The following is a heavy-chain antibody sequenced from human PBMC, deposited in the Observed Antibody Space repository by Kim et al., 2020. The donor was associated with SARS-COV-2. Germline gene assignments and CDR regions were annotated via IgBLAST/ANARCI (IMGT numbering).Heavy chain of an antibody. CDR1: GFTFSSYA. D-gene: IGHD6-6*01. CDR2: ISYDGSNK. Sequence: GGSLRLSCAASGFTFSSYAMHWVRQAPGKGLEWVAVISYDGSNKYYADSVKGRFTISRDNSKNTLYLQMNSLRAEDTAVYYCARDFIAARPHAFYYYYYYMDVWGKGTTVTVSS. J-gene: IGHJ6*03. CDR3: ARDFIAARPHAFYYYYYYMDV. V-gene: IGHV3-30-3*01.